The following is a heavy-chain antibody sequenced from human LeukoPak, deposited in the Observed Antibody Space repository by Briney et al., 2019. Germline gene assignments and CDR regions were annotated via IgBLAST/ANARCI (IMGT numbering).Heavy chain of an antibody. CDR1: GGSISSYS. Sequence: PSETRSLTCTVSGGSISSYSWSWIRQPAGKGLEWIGRIYTSGSTNYNPSLKSRVTMSVDTSKNQFSLKLSSVTAADTAVYYCAGSSGWYPIDYWGQGTLVTVSS. J-gene: IGHJ4*02. CDR2: IYTSGST. CDR3: AGSSGWYPIDY. D-gene: IGHD6-19*01. V-gene: IGHV4-4*07.